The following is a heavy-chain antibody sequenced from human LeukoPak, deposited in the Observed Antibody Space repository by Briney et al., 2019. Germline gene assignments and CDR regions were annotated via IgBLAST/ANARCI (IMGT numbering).Heavy chain of an antibody. D-gene: IGHD2-8*01. J-gene: IGHJ4*02. CDR1: GGTFSSYA. V-gene: IGHV1-69*05. CDR2: IIPIFGTA. Sequence: GASVKVSCKASGGTFSSYAISWVRQAPGQGLEWMGRIIPIFGTANYAQKFQGRVTITTDESTSTAYMELSSLRSEDTAVYYCARGLGYCTNGVCSVDYWGQGTLVTVSS. CDR3: ARGLGYCTNGVCSVDY.